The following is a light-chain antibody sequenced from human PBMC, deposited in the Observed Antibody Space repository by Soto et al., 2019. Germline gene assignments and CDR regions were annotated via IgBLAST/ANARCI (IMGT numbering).Light chain of an antibody. Sequence: QSVLAQPASVSGSPGQSITISCTGTSSDVGGYNSVSWYQQHPGKVPKLMIYDVSNRPSGVSNRFSGSKSGNTASLTISGLQADDEADYYCNSYTSSTTLVFGGGTQLTVL. J-gene: IGLJ3*02. CDR2: DVS. V-gene: IGLV2-14*03. CDR3: NSYTSSTTLV. CDR1: SSDVGGYNS.